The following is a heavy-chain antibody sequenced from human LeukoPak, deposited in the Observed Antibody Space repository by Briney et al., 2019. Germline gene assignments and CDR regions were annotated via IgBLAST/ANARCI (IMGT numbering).Heavy chain of an antibody. Sequence: RGESLKISCKGSGYIFTRYWIGWVRQMPGKGLEWMGIIYPGDSDTRYSPSFQGQVTISADKSISTAHLQWSSLKASDTAMYYCASQLAAAGSYFDYWGQGTLVTVSS. CDR1: GYIFTRYW. CDR3: ASQLAAAGSYFDY. CDR2: IYPGDSDT. D-gene: IGHD6-13*01. J-gene: IGHJ4*02. V-gene: IGHV5-51*01.